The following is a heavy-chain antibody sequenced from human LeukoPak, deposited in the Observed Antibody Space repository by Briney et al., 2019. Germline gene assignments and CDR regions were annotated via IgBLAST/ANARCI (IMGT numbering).Heavy chain of an antibody. J-gene: IGHJ2*01. CDR1: GFTFSSYS. CDR3: ARDYYYDSSGTSWYFDL. D-gene: IGHD3-22*01. V-gene: IGHV3-21*01. Sequence: VGSLRLSCAASGFTFSSYSMNWVRQAPRKGLEWVSSISSSISDIYYADSVKGRFTISRDNAQNSLYPQMNSVRDADTAVYYCARDYYYDSSGTSWYFDLWGRGTLVTVS. CDR2: ISSSISDI.